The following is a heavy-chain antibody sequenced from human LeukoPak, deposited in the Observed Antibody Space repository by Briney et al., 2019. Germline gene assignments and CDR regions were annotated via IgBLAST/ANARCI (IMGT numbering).Heavy chain of an antibody. Sequence: PSETLSLTCTVSGGSISSFYSSWIRQPPGKGLEWIGYIYYSGSTNYNPSLKSRVTITVDTSKNQCSLKLSSVTAADTAVYYCAIAIFGVARFDYWGQGTLVTVSS. CDR3: AIAIFGVARFDY. CDR1: GGSISSFY. D-gene: IGHD3-3*01. J-gene: IGHJ4*02. CDR2: IYYSGST. V-gene: IGHV4-59*01.